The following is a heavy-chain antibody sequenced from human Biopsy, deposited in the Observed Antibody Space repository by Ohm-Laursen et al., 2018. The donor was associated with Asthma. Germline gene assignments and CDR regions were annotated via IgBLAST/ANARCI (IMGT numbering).Heavy chain of an antibody. Sequence: SLRLSCTASGFAVSRDHMFWVRQAPGKGLEWVSVIYSGGTSHTADSVRGRFTISRGYSKNTLYLQMHSLRAEDTAVYYCAKDERLYYGSDSKYMQPVPLGDWGQGTLVTVSS. CDR3: AKDERLYYGSDSKYMQPVPLGD. CDR1: GFAVSRDH. D-gene: IGHD3-10*01. V-gene: IGHV3-53*01. CDR2: IYSGGTS. J-gene: IGHJ4*02.